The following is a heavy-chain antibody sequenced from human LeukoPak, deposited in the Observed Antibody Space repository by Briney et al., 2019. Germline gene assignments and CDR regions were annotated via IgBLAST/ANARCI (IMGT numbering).Heavy chain of an antibody. CDR2: IYPGDSDT. CDR1: GYSFTSYW. D-gene: IGHD3-22*01. J-gene: IGHJ4*02. CDR3: ASSLGIYDSSGYRVFDY. Sequence: GASLKISCKGSGYSFTSYWIGWVRQMPGKGLEWMGIIYPGDSDTRYSPSFQGQVTISADKSISTAYLQWSSLKASDTAMYYCASSLGIYDSSGYRVFDYGGQGTLVTVSS. V-gene: IGHV5-51*01.